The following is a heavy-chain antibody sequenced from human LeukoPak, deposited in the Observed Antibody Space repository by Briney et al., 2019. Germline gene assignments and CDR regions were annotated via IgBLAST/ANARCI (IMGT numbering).Heavy chain of an antibody. CDR1: GDSVSRNSAT. V-gene: IGHV6-1*01. CDR3: ARAVLWFGDLDYYYYMDV. CDR2: TYYRSKWYN. Sequence: SQTLSLTCAISGDSVSRNSATWNWIRQSPARGLEWLGRTYYRSKWYNDYAVSVKSRITINPDTSKNQFSLQLNSVTPEDTAVYYCARAVLWFGDLDYYYYMDVWGKGTTVTISS. J-gene: IGHJ6*03. D-gene: IGHD3-10*01.